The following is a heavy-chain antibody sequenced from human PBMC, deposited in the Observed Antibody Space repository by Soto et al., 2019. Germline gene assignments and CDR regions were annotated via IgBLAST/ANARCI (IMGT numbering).Heavy chain of an antibody. J-gene: IGHJ3*02. CDR1: GGSISSGGYY. CDR2: IYYSGST. Sequence: SETLSLTCTVSGGSISSGGYYWSWIRQHPGKGLEWIGYIYYSGSTYYNPSLKSRVTISVDTSRNQFSLKLSSVTAADTAVYYCARDLYGSDPLAFDIWGQGTMVTVAS. CDR3: ARDLYGSDPLAFDI. D-gene: IGHD3-10*01. V-gene: IGHV4-31*03.